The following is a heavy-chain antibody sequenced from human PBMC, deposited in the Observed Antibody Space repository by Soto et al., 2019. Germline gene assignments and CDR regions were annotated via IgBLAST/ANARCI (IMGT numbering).Heavy chain of an antibody. CDR3: AKDKGTDIVLAY. Sequence: QVQLVESGGGVVQPGRSLRLSCAASGFTFSSYGMHWVLQAPGKGLEWVAVISYDGSNKYYADSVKGRFTISRDNSKNTLYLQMNSLRAEDTAVYYCAKDKGTDIVLAYRGQGTLVTVSS. V-gene: IGHV3-30*18. D-gene: IGHD2-2*01. J-gene: IGHJ4*02. CDR2: ISYDGSNK. CDR1: GFTFSSYG.